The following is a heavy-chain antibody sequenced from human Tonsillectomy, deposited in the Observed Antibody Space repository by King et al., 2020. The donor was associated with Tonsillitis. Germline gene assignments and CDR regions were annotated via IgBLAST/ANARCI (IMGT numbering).Heavy chain of an antibody. V-gene: IGHV3-33*08. Sequence: VQLVESGGGVVQPGRSLRLSCAASGFIFSNHGMHWVRHATGKGLEWVAVIWYDGGNKNYADSVKGRFTISRDNSKNTLYLQMNRLRAEDTAVYYCEGQSSGSYPDFVYWGQGTLVTVSS. D-gene: IGHD1-26*01. J-gene: IGHJ4*02. CDR1: GFIFSNHG. CDR3: EGQSSGSYPDFVY. CDR2: IWYDGGNK.